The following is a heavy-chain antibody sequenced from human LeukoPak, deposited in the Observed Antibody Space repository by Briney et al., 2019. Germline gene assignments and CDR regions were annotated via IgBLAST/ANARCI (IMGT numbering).Heavy chain of an antibody. CDR2: ISAYNGNT. V-gene: IGHV1-18*01. D-gene: IGHD2-2*01. J-gene: IGHJ4*02. CDR1: GYTFNSYG. Sequence: ASVKVSCKASGYTFNSYGISWVRQAPGQGLEWMGWISAYNGNTNYAQKLQGRLTMTTDTSTSTAYMELRSPTSDDTAVYYCVRGKSSDLNSPSSLFDYWGQGTLVTVSS. CDR3: VRGKSSDLNSPSSLFDY.